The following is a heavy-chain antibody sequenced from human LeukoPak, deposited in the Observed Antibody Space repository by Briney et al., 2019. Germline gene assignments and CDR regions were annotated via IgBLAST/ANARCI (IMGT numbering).Heavy chain of an antibody. V-gene: IGHV3-74*01. CDR2: INSDGRST. J-gene: IGHJ4*02. Sequence: GGSLRLSYAASGFTVSSVWMHWVRQAPGKGLVWVSRINSDGRSTSYADSVKGRFPISRDNAKNTLYLKMSSLRAEATAVYYCARARYDSSVWGQGTLVTVSS. D-gene: IGHD3-22*01. CDR1: GFTVSSVW. CDR3: ARARYDSSV.